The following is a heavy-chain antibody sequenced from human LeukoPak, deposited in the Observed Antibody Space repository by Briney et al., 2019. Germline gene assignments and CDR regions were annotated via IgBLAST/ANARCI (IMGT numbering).Heavy chain of an antibody. D-gene: IGHD3-22*01. J-gene: IGHJ3*02. Sequence: GGSLRLPCAASGFTFSSYAMSWVRQAPGKGLEWASAISGSGGSTYYADSVKGRFTISRDNSKNTLYLQMNSLRAEDTAVYYCAKPDLSSGPFQDAFDIWGQGTMVTVSS. CDR2: ISGSGGST. CDR1: GFTFSSYA. V-gene: IGHV3-23*01. CDR3: AKPDLSSGPFQDAFDI.